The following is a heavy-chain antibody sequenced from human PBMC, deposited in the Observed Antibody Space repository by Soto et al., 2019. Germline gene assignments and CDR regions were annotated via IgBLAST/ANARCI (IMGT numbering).Heavy chain of an antibody. CDR1: GGSFSGYY. CDR3: ASTHDYGSSCYSDH. V-gene: IGHV4-34*01. Sequence: SETLSLTCAVYGGSFSGYYWSWIRQPPGKGLEWIGEINHSGSTNYNPSLKSRVTISVDTSKNQFSLKLSSVTAADTAVYYCASTHDYGSSCYSDHWGQGILVTVS. J-gene: IGHJ4*02. D-gene: IGHD3-22*01. CDR2: INHSGST.